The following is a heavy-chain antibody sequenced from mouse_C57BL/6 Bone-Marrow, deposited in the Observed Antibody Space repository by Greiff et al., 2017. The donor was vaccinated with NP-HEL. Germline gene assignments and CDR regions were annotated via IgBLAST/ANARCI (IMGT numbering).Heavy chain of an antibody. CDR1: GFSLTSYG. Sequence: QVQLKEPGPGLVQPSQSLSITCTVSGFSLTSYGVHWVRQSPGKGLEWLGVIWRGGSTDYNAAFISRLSIRKDNSKSQVFFKMNRLQADDTAIYYCARRGNGNLFAYWGQGTLVTVSA. CDR3: ARRGNGNLFAY. J-gene: IGHJ3*01. CDR2: IWRGGST. V-gene: IGHV2-2*01. D-gene: IGHD2-1*01.